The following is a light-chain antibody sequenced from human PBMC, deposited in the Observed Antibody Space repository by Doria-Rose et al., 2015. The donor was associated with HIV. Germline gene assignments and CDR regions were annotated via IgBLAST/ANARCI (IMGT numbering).Light chain of an antibody. CDR1: RRFSSTY. Sequence: EIVLTQSPGTLSLSPGERATLSCRASRRFSSTYLAWYQQKPGQAPSLLIHDGSTRATGIPDRFSASGSGTDFTLTINRLEPEDFALYYCHQYGTSWTFGQGTKVEI. CDR2: DGS. J-gene: IGKJ1*01. V-gene: IGKV3-20*01. CDR3: HQYGTSWT.